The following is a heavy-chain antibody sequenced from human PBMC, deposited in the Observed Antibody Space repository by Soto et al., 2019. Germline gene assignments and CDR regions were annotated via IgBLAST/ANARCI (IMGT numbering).Heavy chain of an antibody. CDR1: GFTFSSYG. Sequence: QVQLVESGGGVVQPGRSLRLSCAASGFTFSSYGMHWVRQAPGKGLEWLAVISYDGSNKYYADSVKGRFTISRDNSKNTLYLQMNSLRAEDTAVYYCAKDRPSGSRPYYYGMDVWGQGTTVTVSS. D-gene: IGHD1-26*01. J-gene: IGHJ6*02. V-gene: IGHV3-30*18. CDR3: AKDRPSGSRPYYYGMDV. CDR2: ISYDGSNK.